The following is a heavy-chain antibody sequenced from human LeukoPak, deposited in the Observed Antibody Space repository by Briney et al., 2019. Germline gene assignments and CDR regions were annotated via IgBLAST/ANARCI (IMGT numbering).Heavy chain of an antibody. CDR3: ARVNENDYGDYFDY. D-gene: IGHD4-17*01. CDR2: IYYSGST. V-gene: IGHV4-59*01. CDR1: GGSISSYY. J-gene: IGHJ4*02. Sequence: SETLSLACTVSGGSISSYYWSWIRQPPGKGLEWIGYIYYSGSTNYNPSLKSRVTISVDTSKNQFSLRLSSVTAADTAVYYCARVNENDYGDYFDYWGQGTLVTVSS.